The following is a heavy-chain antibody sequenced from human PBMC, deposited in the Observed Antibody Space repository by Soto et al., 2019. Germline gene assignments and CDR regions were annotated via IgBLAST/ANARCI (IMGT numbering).Heavy chain of an antibody. D-gene: IGHD4-17*01. CDR3: ARARQYGEPFDY. V-gene: IGHV1-46*03. CDR2: INPSGGST. J-gene: IGHJ4*02. CDR1: VYTFTSYY. Sequence: APVKVSCKVSVYTFTSYYMHWVRQAPGQGLEWMGIINPSGGSTSYAQKFQGRVTMTRDTSTSTVYMELSSLRSEDTAVYYCARARQYGEPFDYWGQGTLVTVSS.